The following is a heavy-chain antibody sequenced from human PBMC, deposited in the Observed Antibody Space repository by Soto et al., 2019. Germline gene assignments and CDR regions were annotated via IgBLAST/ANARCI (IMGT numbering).Heavy chain of an antibody. CDR2: IYYSGST. Sequence: QVQLQESGPGLVKPSQTLSLTCTVSGGSISSGGYYWSWIRQHPGKGLEWIGYIYYSGSTYYNPSRKGRVTISVDTSQNQFSLKLSSVTAADTAVYYCASSSYGYVPFDYWGQGTLVTVSS. CDR1: GGSISSGGYY. V-gene: IGHV4-31*03. CDR3: ASSSYGYVPFDY. J-gene: IGHJ4*02. D-gene: IGHD5-18*01.